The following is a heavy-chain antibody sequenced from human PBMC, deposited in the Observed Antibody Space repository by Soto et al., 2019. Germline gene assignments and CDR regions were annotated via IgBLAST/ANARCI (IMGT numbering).Heavy chain of an antibody. D-gene: IGHD2-2*01. V-gene: IGHV4-39*02. J-gene: IGHJ4*02. CDR1: VASISSNDYY. CDR3: ATSPPAADGYS. Sequence: PSETLSLTCTVSVASISSNDYYWGWVRQPPGKGLEWIGSIYYTGSTFYNASLKSRVNISVDTSKNLFSLTLNSVTAADTAVYYRATSPPAADGYSWGQGTLVTVSS. CDR2: IYYTGST.